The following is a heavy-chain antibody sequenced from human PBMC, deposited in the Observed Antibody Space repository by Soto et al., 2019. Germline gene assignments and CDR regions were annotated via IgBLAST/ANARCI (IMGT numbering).Heavy chain of an antibody. CDR1: GGTFSSYA. Sequence: VQLVQSGAEVKKPGSSVKVSCKASGGTFSSYAISWVRQAPGQGLEWMGGIIPIFGTANYAQKFQGRVTITADKSTSTAYMELSSLRSEDTAVYYCARESSIVVVPAAARFDYWGQGTLVTVSS. V-gene: IGHV1-69*06. J-gene: IGHJ4*02. CDR3: ARESSIVVVPAAARFDY. CDR2: IIPIFGTA. D-gene: IGHD2-2*01.